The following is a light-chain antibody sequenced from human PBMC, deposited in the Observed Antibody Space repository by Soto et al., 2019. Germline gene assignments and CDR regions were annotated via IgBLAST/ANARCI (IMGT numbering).Light chain of an antibody. CDR1: SSDVGGYNY. Sequence: QSVLTQPASVSGSPGQSITISCTGTSSDVGGYNYVSWHQQNPGKAPKLMIYDVSNRPSGVSNRFSGSKSGNTASLTISGLQAEDEADYYCSSYTSISTVVFGGGTKLTV. J-gene: IGLJ2*01. CDR3: SSYTSISTVV. V-gene: IGLV2-14*01. CDR2: DVS.